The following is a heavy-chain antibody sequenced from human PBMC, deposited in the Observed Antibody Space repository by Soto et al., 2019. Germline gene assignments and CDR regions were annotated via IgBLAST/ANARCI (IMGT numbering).Heavy chain of an antibody. J-gene: IGHJ6*02. Sequence: SETLSPTCTDSGGSISSYYWRWIRQPRGKGLERIGYIYYSGSTNYNPSLKSRVTISVDTSKNQFSLKLSSVTAADTAVYYCARDLPYYDFWSGRTSSYGMDVWGQGTTVTVSS. V-gene: IGHV4-59*01. CDR2: IYYSGST. CDR1: GGSISSYY. CDR3: ARDLPYYDFWSGRTSSYGMDV. D-gene: IGHD3-3*01.